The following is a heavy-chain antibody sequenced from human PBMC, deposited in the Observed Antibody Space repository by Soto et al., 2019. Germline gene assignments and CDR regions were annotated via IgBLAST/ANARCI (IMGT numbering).Heavy chain of an antibody. D-gene: IGHD1-20*01. CDR1: GFRFDDHA. CDR3: AKVRALEYNNWRQWFDS. Sequence: EAQLVESGGGLVQPGRSLRLSCSAFGFRFDDHAMHWVRQAPGKGLEGVSGISWNGVNMGYADSVKGRFTISRDNAQSSLSLQMNSLRPEGTALCSWAKVRALEYNNWRQWFDSWGQGTLATVSS. V-gene: IGHV3-9*01. J-gene: IGHJ5*01. CDR2: ISWNGVNM.